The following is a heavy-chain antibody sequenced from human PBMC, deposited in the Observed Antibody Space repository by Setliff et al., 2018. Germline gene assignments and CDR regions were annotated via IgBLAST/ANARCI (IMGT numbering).Heavy chain of an antibody. CDR3: VRMSGFLYMDV. V-gene: IGHV4-38-2*01. CDR2: IHHSGKA. Sequence: SETLSLTCAVSGFSISSGYYWGWIRQPPGKVLEWIVNIHHSGKAYYNPSLKSRVTISLDTSKNQFSLKLSSVTAADTAVYYCVRMSGFLYMDVWGKGTTVTVSS. CDR1: GFSISSGYY. D-gene: IGHD3-3*01. J-gene: IGHJ6*03.